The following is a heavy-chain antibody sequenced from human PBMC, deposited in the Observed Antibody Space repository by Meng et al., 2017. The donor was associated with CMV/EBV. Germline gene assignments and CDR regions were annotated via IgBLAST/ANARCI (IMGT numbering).Heavy chain of an antibody. CDR3: ARGGSADQLRRAYFDY. J-gene: IGHJ4*02. Sequence: GSVSSGSYYWSWIRQPPGKGLEWIGYIYYGGSTNYNPSLRSRVTISVDTSKNQFSLKLSSVTAADTAVYYCARGGSADQLRRAYFDYWGQGTLVTVSS. CDR2: IYYGGST. D-gene: IGHD2-2*01. V-gene: IGHV4-61*01. CDR1: GSVSSGSYY.